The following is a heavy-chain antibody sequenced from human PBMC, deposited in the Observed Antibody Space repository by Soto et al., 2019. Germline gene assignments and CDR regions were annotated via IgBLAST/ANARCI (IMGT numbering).Heavy chain of an antibody. D-gene: IGHD2-15*01. V-gene: IGHV3-23*01. J-gene: IGHJ6*02. CDR1: GFTFSSYA. CDR2: ISGSGGST. CDR3: AKDQRSGGSSPLYGMDV. Sequence: EVQLLESGGGLVQPGGSLRLSCAASGFTFSSYAMSWVRQAPGKGLEWVSAISGSGGSTYYADSVKGRFTISRDNSKNTLYLQMNSLRAEDTAVYYCAKDQRSGGSSPLYGMDVWGQGTTVTVSS.